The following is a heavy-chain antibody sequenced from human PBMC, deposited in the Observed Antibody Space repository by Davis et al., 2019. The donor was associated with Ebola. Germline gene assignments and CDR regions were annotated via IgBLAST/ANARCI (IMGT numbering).Heavy chain of an antibody. Sequence: GGSLRLSCADSVITFSSYAMTWVRQAPGKGLEWVSAISGSGGNTYYADSVKGRFTISRDNSKKTLYLQMNSLRAEDTAVYYCAKSGLSFGVVKYHYGMDVWGKGITVTVSS. D-gene: IGHD3-3*01. CDR2: ISGSGGNT. J-gene: IGHJ6*04. CDR3: AKSGLSFGVVKYHYGMDV. CDR1: VITFSSYA. V-gene: IGHV3-23*01.